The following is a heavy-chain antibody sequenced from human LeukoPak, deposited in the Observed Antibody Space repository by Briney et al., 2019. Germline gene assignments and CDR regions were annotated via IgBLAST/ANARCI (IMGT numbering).Heavy chain of an antibody. J-gene: IGHJ4*02. V-gene: IGHV3-21*01. CDR1: GFTFSSYS. D-gene: IGHD3-9*01. Sequence: GVSLRLSCAASGFTFSSYSMNWVRQAPGKGLEWVSSISSSSSYIYYADSVKGRFTISRDNAKNSLYLQMNSLRAEDTAVYYCARGLASYDILDSDYWGQGTLVTVSS. CDR3: ARGLASYDILDSDY. CDR2: ISSSSSYI.